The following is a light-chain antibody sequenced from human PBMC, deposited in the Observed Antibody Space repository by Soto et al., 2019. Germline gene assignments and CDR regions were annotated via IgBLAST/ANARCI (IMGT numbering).Light chain of an antibody. J-gene: IGKJ4*01. Sequence: EIVMTQSPATLSVSPGERAALSCRAGQSVSSNLGWYQQKPGQAPRLLIYGASTRATGIPARFSGSGSGTDFTLTISSLQSEDFAVYFCQQYNKWPLTFGGGTKVDIK. CDR3: QQYNKWPLT. CDR2: GAS. CDR1: QSVSSN. V-gene: IGKV3-15*01.